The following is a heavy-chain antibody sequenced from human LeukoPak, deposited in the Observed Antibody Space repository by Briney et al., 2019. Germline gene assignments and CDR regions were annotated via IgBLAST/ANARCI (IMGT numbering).Heavy chain of an antibody. J-gene: IGHJ4*02. CDR3: ARARGYYDSSGYYYGY. Sequence: GGSLRLSCAASGFTFSSYSMNWVRQAPGKGLEWVSSISSRSSYIYYADSVKGRFTISRDDAKNSLYLQMNSLRAEDTAVYYCARARGYYDSSGYYYGYWGQGTLVTVSS. CDR2: ISSRSSYI. V-gene: IGHV3-21*01. CDR1: GFTFSSYS. D-gene: IGHD3-22*01.